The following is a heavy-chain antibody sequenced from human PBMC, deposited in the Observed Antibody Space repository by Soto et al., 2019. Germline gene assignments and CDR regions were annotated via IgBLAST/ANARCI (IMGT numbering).Heavy chain of an antibody. CDR2: IIPIFGTA. J-gene: IGHJ4*02. V-gene: IGHV1-69*06. D-gene: IGHD3-22*01. CDR3: ARSGVAYYYDSSGYSVDY. Sequence: SVKVSCQASGGTFSSYASSWVRQAAGQGLEWMGGIIPIFGTANYAQKFQGRVTITADKSTSTAYMELSSLRSEDTAVYYCARSGVAYYYDSSGYSVDYWGQGTLVTVSS. CDR1: GGTFSSYA.